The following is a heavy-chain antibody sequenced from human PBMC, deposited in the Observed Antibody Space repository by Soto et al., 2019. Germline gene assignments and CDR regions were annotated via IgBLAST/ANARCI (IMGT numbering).Heavy chain of an antibody. CDR2: IKQDGSEK. Sequence: EVQLVESGGGLFQSGGSLRLSCAASGFTFSSYWMTWVRQAPGKGREWVANIKQDGSEKVYVDSVKGRFAISRDNAKNSLYLQMNSLRAEDTAVYYCARDKRKGQWLADYWGQGTLVTVSS. V-gene: IGHV3-7*05. CDR1: GFTFSSYW. CDR3: ARDKRKGQWLADY. J-gene: IGHJ4*02. D-gene: IGHD6-19*01.